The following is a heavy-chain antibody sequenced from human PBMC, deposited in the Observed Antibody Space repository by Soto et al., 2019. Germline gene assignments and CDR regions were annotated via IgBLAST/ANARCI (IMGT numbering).Heavy chain of an antibody. J-gene: IGHJ6*02. CDR3: ARDPQEGMDV. CDR1: GGSISSYY. CDR2: IYYSGIT. Sequence: QVQLQESGPGLVKPSETLSLTCTVSGGSISSYYWSWIRQPPGKGLECIGYIYYSGITNYNPSLKSRVTVSVDTSKNQFSLELSSVAAADTAVYYCARDPQEGMDVWGQGTTVTVSS. V-gene: IGHV4-59*12.